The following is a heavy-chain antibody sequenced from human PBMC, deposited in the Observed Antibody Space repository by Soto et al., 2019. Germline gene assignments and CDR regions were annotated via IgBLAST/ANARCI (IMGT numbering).Heavy chain of an antibody. J-gene: IGHJ4*02. CDR3: ARQIYDFVWGTYRPFYFDY. Sequence: TLSLTCTVSGGSISNSNYYWGWIRQPPGKGLEWIGSIYYSGSTYYNPSLKSRVTISVDTSENQFSLNLRSVTAADTAVYYCARQIYDFVWGTYRPFYFDYWGQGTLVTVSS. CDR1: GGSISNSNYY. D-gene: IGHD3-16*02. CDR2: IYYSGST. V-gene: IGHV4-39*01.